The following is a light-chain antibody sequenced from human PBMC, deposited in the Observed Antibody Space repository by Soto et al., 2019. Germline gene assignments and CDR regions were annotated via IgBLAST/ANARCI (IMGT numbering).Light chain of an antibody. CDR1: SSDVGGYNY. CDR3: SSYAGSNTYV. CDR2: EVS. J-gene: IGLJ1*01. Sequence: QSVLTQPPSASGSPGQSVTISCTGTSSDVGGYNYVSWYQQHPGKAPKPMIYEVSKRPSGVPDRFSGSKSGNTASLTVSGLQAEDEADYYCSSYAGSNTYVFGTWTKVTVL. V-gene: IGLV2-8*01.